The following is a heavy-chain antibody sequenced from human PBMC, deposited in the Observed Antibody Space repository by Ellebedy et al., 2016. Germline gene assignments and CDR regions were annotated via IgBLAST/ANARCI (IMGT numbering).Heavy chain of an antibody. CDR2: IYYSGST. V-gene: IGHV4-39*01. J-gene: IGHJ4*02. CDR1: GGSISSSSYY. D-gene: IGHD3-10*01. CDR3: ARHVQGGRSMVRGVVDS. Sequence: GSLRLSCTVSGGSISSSSYYWGWIRQPPGKGLEWIGSIYYSGSTYYNPSLKSRVTISVDTSKNQFSLKLSSVTAADTAVYYCARHVQGGRSMVRGVVDSWGQGTLVTVSS.